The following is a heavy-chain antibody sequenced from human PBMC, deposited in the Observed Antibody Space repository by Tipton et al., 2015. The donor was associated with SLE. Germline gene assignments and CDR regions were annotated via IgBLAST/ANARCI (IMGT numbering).Heavy chain of an antibody. CDR3: ARLRSDWQMTDYYFDY. V-gene: IGHV4-39*07. Sequence: TLSLTCSVSGGSISSSSYYWGWIRQPPGKGLEWIGSINYSGTTSYNPSLKSRVTISVDTSKNQFSLKLSSVTAADTAFYYCARLRSDWQMTDYYFDYWGQGTLVTVSS. CDR2: INYSGTT. D-gene: IGHD6-19*01. J-gene: IGHJ4*02. CDR1: GGSISSSSYY.